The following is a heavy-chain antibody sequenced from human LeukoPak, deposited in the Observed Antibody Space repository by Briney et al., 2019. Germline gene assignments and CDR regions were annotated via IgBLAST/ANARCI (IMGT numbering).Heavy chain of an antibody. CDR1: GFTFSTFA. J-gene: IGHJ4*02. CDR3: ATYRQVLLPFES. CDR2: VLPSGGEI. Sequence: GGSLRLSCAASGFTFSTFAMIWVRQPPGKGLEWVSSVLPSGGEIHYADSVRGRFTISRDNSKSTLSLQMNSLRAEDTAIYYCATYRQVLLPFESWGQGTLVTVSS. D-gene: IGHD2-8*02. V-gene: IGHV3-23*01.